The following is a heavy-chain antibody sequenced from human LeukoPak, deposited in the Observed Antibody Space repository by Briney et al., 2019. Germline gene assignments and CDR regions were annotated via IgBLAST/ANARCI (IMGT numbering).Heavy chain of an antibody. Sequence: ASVKVSCKASGYTFTGYYIHWVRQAPGQGLERMGWINPNSGGTNYAQKFQGRVTMTRDTSISTAYMELSRLRSGDTAVYFCARPPEQWLAPGYWGQGTLVTVSS. CDR2: INPNSGGT. D-gene: IGHD6-19*01. CDR3: ARPPEQWLAPGY. CDR1: GYTFTGYY. J-gene: IGHJ4*02. V-gene: IGHV1-2*02.